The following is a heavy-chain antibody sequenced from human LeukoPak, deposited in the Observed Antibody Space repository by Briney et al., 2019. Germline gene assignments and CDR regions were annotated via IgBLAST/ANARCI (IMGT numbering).Heavy chain of an antibody. CDR3: ARHLDTAMVQFDY. CDR1: GGSISSGGYS. Sequence: NSSQTLSLTCAVSGGSISSGGYSWSWIRQPPGKGLEWIGYIYHSGSTYYNPSLKSRVTISVDRSKNQFSLKLSSVTAADTAVYYCARHLDTAMVQFDYWGQGTLVTVSS. J-gene: IGHJ4*02. D-gene: IGHD5-18*01. CDR2: IYHSGST. V-gene: IGHV4-30-2*01.